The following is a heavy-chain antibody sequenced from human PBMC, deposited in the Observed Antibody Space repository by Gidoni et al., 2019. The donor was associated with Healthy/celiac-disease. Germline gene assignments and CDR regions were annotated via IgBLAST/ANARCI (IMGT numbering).Heavy chain of an antibody. CDR1: GFPFGSYA. CDR3: ARDEADIVVVTATFDY. J-gene: IGHJ4*02. D-gene: IGHD2-21*02. V-gene: IGHV3-30-3*01. Sequence: QVQLLESGGGVVQPGRSLRLSCAASGFPFGSYARHWVRQAPGKGLEWVAVISYDGSNKYYADSVKGRFTISRDNSKNTLYLQMNSLRAEDTAVYYCARDEADIVVVTATFDYWGQGTLVTVSS. CDR2: ISYDGSNK.